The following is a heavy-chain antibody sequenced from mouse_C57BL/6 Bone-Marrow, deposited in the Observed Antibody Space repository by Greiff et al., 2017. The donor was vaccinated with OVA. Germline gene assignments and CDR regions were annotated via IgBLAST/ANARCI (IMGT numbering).Heavy chain of an antibody. CDR2: IWSGGST. CDR1: GFSLTSYG. Sequence: VQLQQSGPGLVQPSQSLSITCTVSGFSLTSYGVHWVRQSPGKGLEWLGVIWSGGSTDYNAAFISRLSISKDNSTSQVFFKMNSLQADDTAIYYCARATHWYFDVWGTGTTVTVSS. V-gene: IGHV2-2*01. D-gene: IGHD1-1*01. CDR3: ARATHWYFDV. J-gene: IGHJ1*03.